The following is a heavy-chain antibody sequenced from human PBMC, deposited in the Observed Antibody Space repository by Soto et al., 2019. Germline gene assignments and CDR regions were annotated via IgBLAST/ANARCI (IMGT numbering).Heavy chain of an antibody. D-gene: IGHD4-17*01. Sequence: GGSLRLSCTASGFTFGDYAMSWFRQAPGKGLEWVGFIRSKAYGGTTEYAASVKGRFTISRDDSKSIAYLQMNSLKTEDTAVYYCTRDLYRWTTVTGGYWGQGTLVTVSS. V-gene: IGHV3-49*03. CDR3: TRDLYRWTTVTGGY. CDR2: IRSKAYGGTT. CDR1: GFTFGDYA. J-gene: IGHJ4*02.